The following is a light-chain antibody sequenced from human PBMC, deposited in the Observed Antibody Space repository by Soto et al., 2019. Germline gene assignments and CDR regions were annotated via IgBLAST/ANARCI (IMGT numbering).Light chain of an antibody. Sequence: DIQLTQSPSFLSASVGDRVTITCRASQGISSYLAWYQQKPGKAPKLLIYAASTLQSGVPSRFSGSGSGTEFTLTISSLQPEDFXTYYCQQLNSYRFTFGPGTKVDIK. CDR3: QQLNSYRFT. CDR2: AAS. V-gene: IGKV1-9*01. CDR1: QGISSY. J-gene: IGKJ3*01.